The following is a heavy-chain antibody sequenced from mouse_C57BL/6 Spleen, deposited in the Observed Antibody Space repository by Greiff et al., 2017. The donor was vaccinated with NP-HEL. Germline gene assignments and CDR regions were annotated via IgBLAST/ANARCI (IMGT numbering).Heavy chain of an antibody. J-gene: IGHJ2*01. V-gene: IGHV1-55*01. Sequence: QVQLQQPGAELVKPGASVKMSCKASGYTFTSYWITWVKQRPGQGLEWIGDIYPGSGSTNYNEKFKSKATLTVDTSSSTAYMQLSSLPSEDSAVYYCARETTVVATNFDYWGQGTTLTVSS. CDR2: IYPGSGST. CDR3: ARETTVVATNFDY. D-gene: IGHD1-1*01. CDR1: GYTFTSYW.